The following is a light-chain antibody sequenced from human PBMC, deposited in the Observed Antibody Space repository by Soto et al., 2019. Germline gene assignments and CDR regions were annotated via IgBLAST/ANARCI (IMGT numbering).Light chain of an antibody. CDR1: QSISSW. CDR2: KAS. Sequence: DIQMTQSPSTLSASVGDRVTITCRASQSISSWLAWYQQKPGKAPKLLIYKASSLESGVPSRFSGSGSGTDFTLTISSLQPGDFATYYCQKSYSTPWTFGQGTKVDIK. V-gene: IGKV1-5*03. J-gene: IGKJ1*01. CDR3: QKSYSTPWT.